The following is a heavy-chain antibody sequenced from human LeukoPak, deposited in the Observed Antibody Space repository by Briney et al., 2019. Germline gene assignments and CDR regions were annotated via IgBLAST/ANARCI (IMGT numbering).Heavy chain of an antibody. CDR3: AREDAVAGTQINWFDP. CDR2: INSDGSST. Sequence: PGGSLTLSCAASGFTFSGHWWHWVRQAPGKGLVWVSRINSDGSSTTYADSVKGRFTISRDNAKNTLYLQMNSLRAEDTAVYYCAREDAVAGTQINWFDPWGQGTLVTVSS. J-gene: IGHJ5*02. D-gene: IGHD6-19*01. V-gene: IGHV3-74*01. CDR1: GFTFSGHW.